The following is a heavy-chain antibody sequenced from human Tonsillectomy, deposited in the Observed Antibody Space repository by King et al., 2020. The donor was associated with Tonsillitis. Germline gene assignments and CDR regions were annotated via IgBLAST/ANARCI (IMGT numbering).Heavy chain of an antibody. Sequence: QLVQSGAEVKKPGASVKVSCKASGYTFTTYGITWVRQAPGQGLEWMGWNSAYNGNTNYAQKLQGRVTMTTDTSTSTAYMELRSLRSDDTDVYYCARVVQASTILRGVMAPWGQGPLVTVSS. J-gene: IGHJ5*02. CDR2: NSAYNGNT. CDR3: ARVVQASTILRGVMAP. CDR1: GYTFTTYG. D-gene: IGHD3-10*01. V-gene: IGHV1-18*01.